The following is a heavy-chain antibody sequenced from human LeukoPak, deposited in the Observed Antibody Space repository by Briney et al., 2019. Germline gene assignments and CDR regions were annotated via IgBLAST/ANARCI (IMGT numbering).Heavy chain of an antibody. V-gene: IGHV3-15*01. CDR2: IKSKTDGEAT. CDR1: VFTFTDAW. J-gene: IGHJ4*02. CDR3: TTDLGTYYHGSQRLIPIDY. D-gene: IGHD3-10*01. Sequence: PGGSLRLSCVDSVFTFTDAWMSWVRQAPGKGLEWIGRIKSKTDGEATNYAEPVRGRFTISRDDSKSAVYLQMNSLKIEDTAVYYCTTDLGTYYHGSQRLIPIDYWGQGTLVTVSS.